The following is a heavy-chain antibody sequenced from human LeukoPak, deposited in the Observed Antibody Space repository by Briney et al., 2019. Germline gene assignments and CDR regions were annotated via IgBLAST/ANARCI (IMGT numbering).Heavy chain of an antibody. CDR1: GGSFSGYY. V-gene: IGHV4-34*01. D-gene: IGHD4-17*01. CDR3: ARAGTTVTVDY. Sequence: PSETLSLTCAVYGGSFSGYYWSWIRQPPGKGLEWIGEINHSGSTNYNPPLKSRVTISVDTSKNQFSLKLSSVTAADTAVYYCARAGTTVTVDYWGQGTLVTVSS. CDR2: INHSGST. J-gene: IGHJ4*02.